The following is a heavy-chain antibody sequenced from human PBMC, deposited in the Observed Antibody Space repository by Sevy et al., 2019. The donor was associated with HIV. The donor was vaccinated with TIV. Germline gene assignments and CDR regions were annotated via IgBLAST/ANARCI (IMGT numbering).Heavy chain of an antibody. Sequence: GGSLRLSCAASGFTFSTYWMSWVRQAPGKGLEWVATMKQDGSEKDYVDSVKGRFTISRDNAKNSLYLQMNSRRGEDTAVYYCVREGGGGYSYSLDSWGQGTLVTVSS. V-gene: IGHV3-7*01. D-gene: IGHD5-18*01. CDR3: VREGGGGYSYSLDS. CDR1: GFTFSTYW. J-gene: IGHJ4*02. CDR2: MKQDGSEK.